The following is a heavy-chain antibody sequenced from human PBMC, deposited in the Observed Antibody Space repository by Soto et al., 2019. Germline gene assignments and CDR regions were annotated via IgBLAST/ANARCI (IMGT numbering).Heavy chain of an antibody. CDR3: VRAIAGSFAR. D-gene: IGHD6-13*01. V-gene: IGHV3-7*04. J-gene: IGHJ4*02. CDR2: IKEDGSEK. Sequence: EVQLVESGGGLVQSGGSLRLSCEASGFSFITYCMNWVRQAPGKGLEWLASIKEDGSEKHYVDSVKGRFTISRDNAKNSLYLQMNSLSEEDTGVYYCVRAIAGSFARWGQGTLVIVS. CDR1: GFSFITYC.